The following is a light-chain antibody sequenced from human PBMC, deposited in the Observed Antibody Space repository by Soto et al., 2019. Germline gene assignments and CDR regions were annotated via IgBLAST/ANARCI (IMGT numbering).Light chain of an antibody. CDR1: QSVSSY. Sequence: EIVLTQSPATLSLSPGERATLSCRASQSVSSYLAWYQQKPGQAPRLLIYGASSRATGIPDRFSGSGSGTDFILTISRLEPEDFAVYYCQQYGSSITFGQGTRLEI. CDR3: QQYGSSIT. V-gene: IGKV3-20*01. J-gene: IGKJ5*01. CDR2: GAS.